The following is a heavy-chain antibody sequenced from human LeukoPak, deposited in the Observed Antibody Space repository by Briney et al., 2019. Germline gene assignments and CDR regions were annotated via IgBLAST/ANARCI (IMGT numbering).Heavy chain of an antibody. V-gene: IGHV1-24*01. Sequence: ASVKVSCKVSGYTLTELSMHWVRQAPGKGLEWIGGFDPEDGETIYAQKFQGRVTVTEDTSTDTAYMELSSLRSEDTAVYYCATYCSSTSCGLVFDYWGQGTLVTVSS. J-gene: IGHJ4*02. D-gene: IGHD2-2*01. CDR3: ATYCSSTSCGLVFDY. CDR1: GYTLTELS. CDR2: FDPEDGET.